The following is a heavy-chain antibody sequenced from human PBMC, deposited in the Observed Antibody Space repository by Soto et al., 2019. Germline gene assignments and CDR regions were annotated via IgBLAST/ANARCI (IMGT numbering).Heavy chain of an antibody. CDR3: ARSVLRYFDWLSERKYYFDY. J-gene: IGHJ4*02. CDR2: IYYSGST. Sequence: SETLSLTCTVSGGSISSSSYYWGWIRQPPGKGLEWIGSIYYSGSTYYNPSLKSRVTISVDTSKNQFSLKLSSVTAADTAVYYCARSVLRYFDWLSERKYYFDYWGQGPLVTVSS. V-gene: IGHV4-39*01. CDR1: GGSISSSSYY. D-gene: IGHD3-9*01.